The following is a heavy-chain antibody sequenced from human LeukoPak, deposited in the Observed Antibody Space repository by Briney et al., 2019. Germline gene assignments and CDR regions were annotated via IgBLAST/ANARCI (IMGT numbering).Heavy chain of an antibody. V-gene: IGHV3-23*01. CDR1: GFTYSSYA. Sequence: GGSLRLSCAASGFTYSSYAMSWVRQAPGKGLEWVSAISGIGGSTYYADSVKGRFTISRDKSKNTLYLQMNSLRAEDTAIYYCATYRQVLLPFESWGQGTLVTVSS. J-gene: IGHJ4*02. CDR2: ISGIGGST. D-gene: IGHD2-8*02. CDR3: ATYRQVLLPFES.